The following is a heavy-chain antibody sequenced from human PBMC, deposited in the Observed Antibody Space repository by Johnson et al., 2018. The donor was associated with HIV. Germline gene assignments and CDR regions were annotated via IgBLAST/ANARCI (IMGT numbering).Heavy chain of an antibody. CDR1: GFTFDDYG. CDR3: ARDSPYGSGGSCYWTDAFDF. D-gene: IGHD2-15*01. Sequence: QVQLVESGGGVVRPGGSLRLSCAASGFTFDDYGMSWVRQAPGKGLEWVAFIRYDGSNKYYADSVKGRFTISRDNSKNTLYLQMNSLRPEDTPVYYCARDSPYGSGGSCYWTDAFDFWGQGTMVTVSS. J-gene: IGHJ3*01. V-gene: IGHV3-30*02. CDR2: IRYDGSNK.